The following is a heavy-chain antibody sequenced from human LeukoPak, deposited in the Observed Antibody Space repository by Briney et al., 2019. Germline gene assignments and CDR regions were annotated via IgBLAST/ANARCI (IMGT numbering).Heavy chain of an antibody. CDR3: ARDYYDSSGYYYDAFDI. Sequence: GGSLRLSCAASGFTFSSYAMNWVRQAPGKGLEWVSTISGSGGSTYYADSVKGRFTISRDNSKNTLYLQMNSLRAEDTAVYYCARDYYDSSGYYYDAFDIWAQGTMVTVSS. V-gene: IGHV3-23*01. CDR2: ISGSGGST. D-gene: IGHD3-22*01. CDR1: GFTFSSYA. J-gene: IGHJ3*02.